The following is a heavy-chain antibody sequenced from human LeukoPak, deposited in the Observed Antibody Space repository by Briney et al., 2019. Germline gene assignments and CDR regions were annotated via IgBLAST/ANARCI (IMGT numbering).Heavy chain of an antibody. CDR2: INPNSGGT. J-gene: IGHJ3*02. CDR1: GYTFNGYY. D-gene: IGHD3-10*01. Sequence: ASVKVSCKASGYTFNGYYLHLVRQAPGQGLEWMGWINPNSGGTNYAQKFQGRVTMTRDTSISTAYMELSRLRSDDTAVYYCARATPRITILRGVIGAFDIWGQGTMVTVSS. CDR3: ARATPRITILRGVIGAFDI. V-gene: IGHV1-2*02.